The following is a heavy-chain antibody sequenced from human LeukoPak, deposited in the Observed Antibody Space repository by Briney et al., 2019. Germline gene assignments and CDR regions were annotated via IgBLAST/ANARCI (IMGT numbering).Heavy chain of an antibody. CDR2: ISSIRNYI. Sequence: GGSLRLSCAASKFTFSDYSMSWVRQAPGKGLEWVSSISSIRNYIYYADSVKGRFTVSRDNAKNSLYLQMNSLRPEDTAVYYCARSAKAYYDFWSGYYPTDYWGQGTLVTVSS. J-gene: IGHJ4*02. V-gene: IGHV3-21*01. CDR1: KFTFSDYS. CDR3: ARSAKAYYDFWSGYYPTDY. D-gene: IGHD3-3*01.